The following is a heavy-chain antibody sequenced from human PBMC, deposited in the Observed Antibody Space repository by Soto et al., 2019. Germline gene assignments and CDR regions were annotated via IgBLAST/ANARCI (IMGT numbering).Heavy chain of an antibody. CDR2: VSKSDYT. D-gene: IGHD2-2*01. CDR3: AREDSIIIPAVSDF. CDR1: GFPFNNYG. Sequence: PGGSLRLSCVVYGFPFNNYGINWVRQAPGKGLEWVSTVSKSDYTYYSDLVKGRFTISSDNAKNTVSLQMNTLRAEDTAVYFCAREDSIIIPAVSDFWGQGTLVTVSS. J-gene: IGHJ4*02. V-gene: IGHV3-21*04.